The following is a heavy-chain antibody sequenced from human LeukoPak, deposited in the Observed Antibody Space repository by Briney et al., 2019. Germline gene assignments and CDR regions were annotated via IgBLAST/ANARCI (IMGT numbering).Heavy chain of an antibody. J-gene: IGHJ4*02. CDR3: ASQTWDILTGFLGGIDY. Sequence: GRSLRLSCAASGFTFSSYAMHWVRQAPGKGLEWVAVISYDGSNKYYADSVKGRFTISRDNSKNTLYLQINSLRAEDTAVYYCASQTWDILTGFLGGIDYWGQGTLVTVSS. V-gene: IGHV3-30-3*01. CDR2: ISYDGSNK. D-gene: IGHD3-9*01. CDR1: GFTFSSYA.